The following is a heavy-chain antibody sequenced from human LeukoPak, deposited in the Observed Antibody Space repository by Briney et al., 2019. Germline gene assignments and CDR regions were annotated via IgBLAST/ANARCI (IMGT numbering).Heavy chain of an antibody. CDR3: ARATPGGLHGYSFDY. V-gene: IGHV1-8*02. CDR1: GYTFKNYD. CDR2: VNPNSGNT. Sequence: EASVKVSCKASGYTFKNYDINWVRQATGQGLEWMGWVNPNSGNTGFAQKFQDRVSMTRDTSINTAYMELTSLRSGDTAVYYCARATPGGLHGYSFDYWGQGTVVTVYS. J-gene: IGHJ4*02. D-gene: IGHD5-24*01.